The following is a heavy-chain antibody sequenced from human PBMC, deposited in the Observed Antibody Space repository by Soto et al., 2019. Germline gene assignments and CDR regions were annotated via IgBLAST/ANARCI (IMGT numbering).Heavy chain of an antibody. CDR1: GFTVSSNY. D-gene: IGHD5-12*01. Sequence: GGFLRLSCAASGFTVSSNYMSWVRQAPGKGLEWVSVIYSGGSTYYADSVKGRFTISRHNSKNTLYLQMNSLRAEDTAVYYCARQDEYSGYAGAFDIWGQGTMVTVSS. CDR2: IYSGGST. CDR3: ARQDEYSGYAGAFDI. V-gene: IGHV3-53*04. J-gene: IGHJ3*02.